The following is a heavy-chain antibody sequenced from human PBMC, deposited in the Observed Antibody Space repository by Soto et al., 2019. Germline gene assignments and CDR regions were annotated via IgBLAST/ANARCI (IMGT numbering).Heavy chain of an antibody. V-gene: IGHV1-69*01. CDR2: IIPIFGTA. Sequence: QVQLVQSGAEVKKPGSSVKVSCKASGGTFSSYAISWVRQAPGQGLVWMGGIIPIFGTANYAQKFQGRVTITADESTSTAYMELSSLRSEDTAVYYCARDLRSLEDYYYYGMDVWGQGTTVTVSS. D-gene: IGHD3-3*01. J-gene: IGHJ6*02. CDR1: GGTFSSYA. CDR3: ARDLRSLEDYYYYGMDV.